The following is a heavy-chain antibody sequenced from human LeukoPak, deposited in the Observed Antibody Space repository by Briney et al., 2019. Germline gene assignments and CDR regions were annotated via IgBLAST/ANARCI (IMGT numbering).Heavy chain of an antibody. Sequence: GGSLRLSCAASGFTFSSYAMHWVRQALGKGLEWVAVISYDGSNKYYADSVKGRFTISRDNSKDTLYLQMNSLRAEDTAVYYCARGHHYYDSSGYPFDYWGQGTLVTVSS. CDR3: ARGHHYYDSSGYPFDY. CDR2: ISYDGSNK. J-gene: IGHJ4*02. CDR1: GFTFSSYA. D-gene: IGHD3-22*01. V-gene: IGHV3-30-3*01.